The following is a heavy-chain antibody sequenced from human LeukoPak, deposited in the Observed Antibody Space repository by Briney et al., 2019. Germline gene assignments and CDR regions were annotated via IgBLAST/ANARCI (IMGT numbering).Heavy chain of an antibody. V-gene: IGHV1-69*13. J-gene: IGHJ4*02. Sequence: ASVKVPCKASGGTFSSYAISWVRQAPGQGLEWMGGIIPIFGTANYAQKFQGRVTITADESTSTAYMELSSLRSEDTAVYYCARGYYYDSSGYPTHYWGQGTLVTVSS. CDR3: ARGYYYDSSGYPTHY. CDR2: IIPIFGTA. CDR1: GGTFSSYA. D-gene: IGHD3-22*01.